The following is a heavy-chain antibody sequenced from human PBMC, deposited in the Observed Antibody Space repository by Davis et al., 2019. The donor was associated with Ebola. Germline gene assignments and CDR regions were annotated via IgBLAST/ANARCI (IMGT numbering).Heavy chain of an antibody. V-gene: IGHV3-21*01. CDR3: ARRGYSADAFDI. D-gene: IGHD5-18*01. CDR1: GFTFSSYT. J-gene: IGHJ3*02. Sequence: GESLKISCAASGFTFSSYTMNWVRQAPGKGLEWVSSFSSSSIYIYYADSVKGRFTISRDNAKNSLYLQMNSLRAEDTAVYYCARRGYSADAFDIWGQGTMVTVSS. CDR2: FSSSSIYI.